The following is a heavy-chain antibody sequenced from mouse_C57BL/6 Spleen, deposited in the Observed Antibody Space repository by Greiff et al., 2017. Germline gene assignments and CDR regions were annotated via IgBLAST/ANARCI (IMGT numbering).Heavy chain of an antibody. D-gene: IGHD1-1*01. CDR2: ISYDGSN. CDR1: GYSITSGYY. Sequence: VQLKESGPGLVKPSQSLSLTCSVTGYSITSGYYWNWIRQFPGNKLEWMGYISYDGSNNYNPSLKNRISITRDTSKNQFFLKLNSVTTEDTATYYCAREGYYGSLSYFDYWGQGTTLTVSS. J-gene: IGHJ2*01. CDR3: AREGYYGSLSYFDY. V-gene: IGHV3-6*01.